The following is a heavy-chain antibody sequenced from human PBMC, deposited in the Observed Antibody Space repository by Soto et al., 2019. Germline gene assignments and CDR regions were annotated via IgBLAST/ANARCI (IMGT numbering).Heavy chain of an antibody. V-gene: IGHV3-64*01. CDR2: INSNGGNT. Sequence: EVQLVESGGGLVQPGGSLRLSCAASGFTFSSYAMHWVRQAPGQGLEYVSVINSNGGNTDYASSVKGRFTISRDNSKNTLYLQMGSMRAEDMAVYYCARRIPFGYGMDVWGQGTTVTVSS. D-gene: IGHD2-21*01. CDR1: GFTFSSYA. J-gene: IGHJ6*01. CDR3: ARRIPFGYGMDV.